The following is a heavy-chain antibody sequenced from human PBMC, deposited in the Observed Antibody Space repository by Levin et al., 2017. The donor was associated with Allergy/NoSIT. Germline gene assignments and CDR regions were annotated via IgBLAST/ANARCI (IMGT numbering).Heavy chain of an antibody. CDR1: GFTFGDYA. D-gene: IGHD2/OR15-2a*01. Sequence: HSGGSLRLSCTASGFTFGDYAMSWFRQAPGKGLEWVGFIRRRAYGGTTEYAASVKGRFTISRDDSKSIVYLQMSSLKTEDTAVYYCSSDEFGSNILHYAGDYWGQGTLVTVSS. CDR2: IRRRAYGGTT. J-gene: IGHJ4*02. CDR3: SSDEFGSNILHYAGDY. V-gene: IGHV3-49*03.